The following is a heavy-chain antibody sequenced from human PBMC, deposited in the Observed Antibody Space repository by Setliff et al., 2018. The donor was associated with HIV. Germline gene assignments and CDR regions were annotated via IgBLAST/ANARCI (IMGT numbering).Heavy chain of an antibody. D-gene: IGHD6-19*01. CDR3: ARSPRIGVAGEFEY. V-gene: IGHV4-4*09. J-gene: IGHJ4*02. CDR2: IYTSGSV. CDR1: GGSISSYY. Sequence: SETLSLTCTVSGGSISSYYWSWIRQPPGKRLEWIGYIYTSGSVNYNPSLNSRVTISVDTSKNQFSLKVNSVTAADTAVYYCARSPRIGVAGEFEYWGQGTLVTVSS.